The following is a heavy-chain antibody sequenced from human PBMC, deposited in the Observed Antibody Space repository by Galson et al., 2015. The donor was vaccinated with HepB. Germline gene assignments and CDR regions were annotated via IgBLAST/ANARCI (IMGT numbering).Heavy chain of an antibody. CDR2: IKQEGSEK. V-gene: IGHV3-7*03. CDR1: GFGLSNSW. D-gene: IGHD2-15*01. CDR3: ARDVRAVAATTFFFN. Sequence: SLRLSCAASGFGLSNSWMSWVRQAPGKGLEWVANIKQEGSEKFYVDSVEGRFTIYTDNARNSLYLQMNSLRVEDTAVYYCARDVRAVAATTFFFNWGQGTLVTVSS. J-gene: IGHJ4*02.